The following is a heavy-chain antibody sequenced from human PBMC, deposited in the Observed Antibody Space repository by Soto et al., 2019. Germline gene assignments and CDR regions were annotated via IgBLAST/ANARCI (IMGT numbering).Heavy chain of an antibody. CDR2: IYYSGST. CDR1: GGSISSYY. J-gene: IGHJ5*02. CDR3: ARVTIAAAEHNWFAP. Sequence: SETLSLTCTVSGGSISSYYWSWIRQPPGKELEWIGYIYYSGSTNYNPSLKSRVTISVDTSKNQFSLKLSSVTAADTAVYYCARVTIAAAEHNWFAPWGQGTPVTVS. V-gene: IGHV4-59*01. D-gene: IGHD6-13*01.